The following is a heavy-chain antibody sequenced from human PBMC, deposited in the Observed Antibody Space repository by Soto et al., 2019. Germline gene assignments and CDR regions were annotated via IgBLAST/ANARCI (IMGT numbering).Heavy chain of an antibody. CDR2: INPSGGST. Sequence: QVQLVQSGAEVKKPGASVKVSCKASGYTFTSYYMHWVRQAPGQGLEWMGIINPSGGSTSYAQKFQGRVTMTRDTSTSTVYMELSSLRSEDTAVYYCARDLNYYLEGHYYFDYWRQGTLVTVSS. CDR1: GYTFTSYY. J-gene: IGHJ4*02. CDR3: ARDLNYYLEGHYYFDY. D-gene: IGHD3-10*01. V-gene: IGHV1-46*01.